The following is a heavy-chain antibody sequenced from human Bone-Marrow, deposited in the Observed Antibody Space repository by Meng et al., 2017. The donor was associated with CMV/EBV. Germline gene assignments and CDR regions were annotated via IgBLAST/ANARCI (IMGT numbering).Heavy chain of an antibody. J-gene: IGHJ6*02. CDR2: ISSSSSYI. D-gene: IGHD5-12*01. V-gene: IGHV3-21*04. Sequence: GGSLRLSCAASGFTFSSYSMNWVRQAPGKGLEWVSSISSSSSYIYYADSVKGRFTISRDNSKNTLYLHMNSLRAEDTAVYYCARNSGYAYYYYYGMDVWGQGTTVTVSS. CDR3: ARNSGYAYYYYYGMDV. CDR1: GFTFSSYS.